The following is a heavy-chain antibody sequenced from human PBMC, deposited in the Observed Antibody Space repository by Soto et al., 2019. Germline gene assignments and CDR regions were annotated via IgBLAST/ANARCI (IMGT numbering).Heavy chain of an antibody. V-gene: IGHV3-33*01. CDR2: IWYDGSNK. CDR3: ARDSSGWYDY. D-gene: IGHD6-19*01. J-gene: IGHJ4*02. Sequence: QVQLVESGGGVVQPGGSLRLSCAASGFTFSSYGMHWVRQAPGKGLEWVAVIWYDGSNKYYADSVKGRFTISRDNSKNTLYLQMNSLRAEDTAVYYCARDSSGWYDYWGQGTLVTVSS. CDR1: GFTFSSYG.